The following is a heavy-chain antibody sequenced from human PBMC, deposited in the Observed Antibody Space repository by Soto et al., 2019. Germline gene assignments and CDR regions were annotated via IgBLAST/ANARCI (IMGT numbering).Heavy chain of an antibody. CDR2: IFSSGTT. J-gene: IGHJ6*02. D-gene: IGHD3-16*01. CDR1: GYSISSGSRY. Sequence: PSLTCTVSGYSISSGSRYWSWIRQPPGKGLEWIGYIFSSGTTYYNPSLKSRLTMSLDASQNQFSLKLNSLTDADTAVYFCARVPSPFDYYYAMDVWGQGTTVTVSS. CDR3: ARVPSPFDYYYAMDV. V-gene: IGHV4-30-4*01.